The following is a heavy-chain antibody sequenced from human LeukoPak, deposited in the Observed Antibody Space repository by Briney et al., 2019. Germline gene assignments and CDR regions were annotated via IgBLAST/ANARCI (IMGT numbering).Heavy chain of an antibody. Sequence: SLRLSCAAPGFTFDDDALHSGRQAPGKGLESGSGISWNSGSIDYADSVKSRFTISRDNAKNSLYLQMNRLRAEDTALYYCAKDSSGGPHQSDYWGQGTLVTVSS. V-gene: IGHV3-9*01. D-gene: IGHD1-26*01. CDR1: GFTFDDDA. J-gene: IGHJ4*02. CDR2: ISWNSGSI. CDR3: AKDSSGGPHQSDY.